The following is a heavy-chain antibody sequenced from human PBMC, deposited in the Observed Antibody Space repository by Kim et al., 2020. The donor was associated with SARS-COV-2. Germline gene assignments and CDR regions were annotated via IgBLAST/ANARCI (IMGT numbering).Heavy chain of an antibody. V-gene: IGHV3-7*01. J-gene: IGHJ4*02. D-gene: IGHD6-6*01. CDR3: ATDSGGAARAY. CDR1: GFSFSSYW. CDR2: IKQDGSDK. Sequence: GGSLRLSCAASGFSFSSYWMSWVRQAPGKGLECVANIKQDGSDKYYVDSVKGRFTISRDNAKNSLYLQMNSLRAEDTAVYYCATDSGGAARAYWGQGTLVTVSS.